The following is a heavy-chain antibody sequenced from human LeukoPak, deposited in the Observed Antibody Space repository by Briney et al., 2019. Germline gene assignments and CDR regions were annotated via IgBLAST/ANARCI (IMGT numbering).Heavy chain of an antibody. Sequence: GASVKVSCKASGYTFTSYGISWVRQAPGQGLEWMGWINPNNGGTNYVQKFQGRVTMTRDTSISTAYMELSRLRSDDTAVYYCARDRSPYDDIVVVVAAVAFDPWGQGTLVTVSS. V-gene: IGHV1-2*02. D-gene: IGHD2-15*01. CDR1: GYTFTSYG. CDR3: ARDRSPYDDIVVVVAAVAFDP. J-gene: IGHJ5*02. CDR2: INPNNGGT.